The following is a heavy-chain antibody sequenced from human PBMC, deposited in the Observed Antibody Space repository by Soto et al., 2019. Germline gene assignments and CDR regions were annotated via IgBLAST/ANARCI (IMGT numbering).Heavy chain of an antibody. J-gene: IGHJ4*02. CDR3: ALGIFYALHSYNGRSIDY. Sequence: SETPSLTCTVSGGSISSSSYYWGWVRQPPGKGLEWVGGIYFSGGTHYNPSPQSRVPISVDTSKNQFSLKLSSVTAADTAVYYCALGIFYALHSYNGRSIDYWGQGALVTVSS. V-gene: IGHV4-39*05. CDR1: GGSISSSSYY. CDR2: IYFSGGT. D-gene: IGHD1-1*01.